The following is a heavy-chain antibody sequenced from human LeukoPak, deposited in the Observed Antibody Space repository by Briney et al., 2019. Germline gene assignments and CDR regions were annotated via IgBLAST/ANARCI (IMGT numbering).Heavy chain of an antibody. CDR3: ARAHYYDSSGYYGHFDY. CDR1: GYSFTSYW. J-gene: IGHJ4*02. D-gene: IGHD3-22*01. V-gene: IGHV5-51*01. Sequence: GESLKITCKGSGYSFTSYWIGWVRQMPGKGLEWMGVIYPGDSDTRYSPSFQGQVTISADKSISTAYLQWSSLKASDTAMYYCARAHYYDSSGYYGHFDYWGQGTLVTVSS. CDR2: IYPGDSDT.